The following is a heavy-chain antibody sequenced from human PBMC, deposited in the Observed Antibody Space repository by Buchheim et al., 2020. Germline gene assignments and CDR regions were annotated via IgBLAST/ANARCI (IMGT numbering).Heavy chain of an antibody. Sequence: QVQLQQWGAGLLKPSETLSLTCAVYGGSFSGYYWSWIRQPPGKGLEWIGEINHSGSTNYNPSLKSRVTISVDTSKNQFSLKLSSVTAADTAVYYCARGVDYDFWSGYFNYYYYMDVWGKGTT. CDR2: INHSGST. V-gene: IGHV4-34*01. CDR3: ARGVDYDFWSGYFNYYYYMDV. J-gene: IGHJ6*03. D-gene: IGHD3-3*01. CDR1: GGSFSGYY.